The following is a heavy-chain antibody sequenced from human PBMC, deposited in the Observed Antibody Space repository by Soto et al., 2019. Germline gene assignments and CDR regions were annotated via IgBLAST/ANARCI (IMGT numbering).Heavy chain of an antibody. V-gene: IGHV1-3*05. D-gene: IGHD2-21*02. CDR1: EYTFTSYA. J-gene: IGHJ4*02. CDR3: ARSIVVVTALDY. Sequence: QVQLVQSEDEEKKPGASVKVSCKASEYTFTSYAMHWVRQAPGLRLEWMGWINAGNGNTKYSQKFQGRVTITRDTSASTDYMELSSLRSEDTAVYYCARSIVVVTALDYWGQGTLVTVSS. CDR2: INAGNGNT.